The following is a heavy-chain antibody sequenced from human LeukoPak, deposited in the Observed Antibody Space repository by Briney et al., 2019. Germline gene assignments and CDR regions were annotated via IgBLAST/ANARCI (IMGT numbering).Heavy chain of an antibody. V-gene: IGHV4-59*08. J-gene: IGHJ5*02. CDR3: AGRLGSRPFDP. Sequence: PSETLSLTCTVSGESISGFYWNWIRQPPGKGLEWIGYIYYTGSTNYNPSLKSRVTISIDTSKNQFSLKLSSVTAADTAVYYCAGRLGSRPFDPWGQGTLVTVSS. CDR1: GESISGFY. CDR2: IYYTGST. D-gene: IGHD3-10*02.